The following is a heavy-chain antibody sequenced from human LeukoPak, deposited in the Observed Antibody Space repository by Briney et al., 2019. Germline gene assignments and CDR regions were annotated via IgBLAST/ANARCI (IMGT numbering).Heavy chain of an antibody. CDR3: ASDLGYYYYGMDV. CDR2: INPNSGGT. CDR1: GYTFTGYY. D-gene: IGHD3-16*01. Sequence: ASVKVSCKASGYTFTGYYMHWVRQAPGQGLEWMGRINPNSGGTNYAQKFQGRVTMTRDTSISTAYMELSRLRSEDTAVYYCASDLGYYYYGMDVWGQGTTVTVSS. V-gene: IGHV1-2*06. J-gene: IGHJ6*02.